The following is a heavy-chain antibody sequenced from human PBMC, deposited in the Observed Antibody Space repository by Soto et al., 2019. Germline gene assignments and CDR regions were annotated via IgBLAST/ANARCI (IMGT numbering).Heavy chain of an antibody. CDR2: IWYDGSNK. D-gene: IGHD2-2*01. CDR3: ARDKCISTSCYGAFDI. V-gene: IGHV3-33*01. CDR1: GFTFSSYG. J-gene: IGHJ3*02. Sequence: LRLSCAASGFTFSSYGMHWVRQAPGKGLEWVAVIWYDGSNKYYADSVKGRFTISRDNSKNTLYLQMNSLRAEDTAVYYCARDKCISTSCYGAFDIWGQGTMVTVSS.